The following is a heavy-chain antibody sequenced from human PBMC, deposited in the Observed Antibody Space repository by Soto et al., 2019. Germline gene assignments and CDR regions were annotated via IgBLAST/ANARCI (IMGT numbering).Heavy chain of an antibody. Sequence: QVQLVQSGAEVKEPGASVKVSCKASGYSFIGYGLSWVRQAPGQGLEWMGWISVYNGKTNYAQTFQDRVTMTPDTSTSTVYMELRSLRSDDTAVYYCARGRRTLIGVRYDTSGYFDYWGQGTLVTVSS. J-gene: IGHJ4*02. CDR2: ISVYNGKT. D-gene: IGHD3-22*01. CDR3: ARGRRTLIGVRYDTSGYFDY. V-gene: IGHV1-18*01. CDR1: GYSFIGYG.